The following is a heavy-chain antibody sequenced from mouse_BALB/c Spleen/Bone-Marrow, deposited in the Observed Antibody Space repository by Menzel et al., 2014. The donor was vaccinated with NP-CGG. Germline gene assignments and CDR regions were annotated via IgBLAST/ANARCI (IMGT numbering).Heavy chain of an antibody. CDR1: GFTFSSFG. Sequence: EVKVVESGGGLVQPGGSRKLSCAASGFTFSSFGMHWVRQAPEKGLEWVAYISMYVYSTIFYADTVKGRFTVSRDNPKNTLFLQMTSLRSEDTAMYYCTRGGNWDDFDYWGQGTTLTVSS. V-gene: IGHV5-17*02. CDR2: ISMYVYSTI. D-gene: IGHD4-1*01. J-gene: IGHJ2*01. CDR3: TRGGNWDDFDY.